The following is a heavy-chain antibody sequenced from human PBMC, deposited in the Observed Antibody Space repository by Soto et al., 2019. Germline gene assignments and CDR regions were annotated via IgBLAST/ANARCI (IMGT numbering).Heavy chain of an antibody. Sequence: EVQLVESGGGLVKPGGSLRLSCAASGFTFSSYSMNWVRQAPGKGLKWVSSISSSSSYIYYADSVKGRFTISRDNAKNSLYLQMNSLRAEDTAVYYCARGSFPRNPTVRRPGTNWYFDLWGRGTLVTVSS. D-gene: IGHD4-17*01. CDR2: ISSSSSYI. CDR1: GFTFSSYS. J-gene: IGHJ2*01. V-gene: IGHV3-21*01. CDR3: ARGSFPRNPTVRRPGTNWYFDL.